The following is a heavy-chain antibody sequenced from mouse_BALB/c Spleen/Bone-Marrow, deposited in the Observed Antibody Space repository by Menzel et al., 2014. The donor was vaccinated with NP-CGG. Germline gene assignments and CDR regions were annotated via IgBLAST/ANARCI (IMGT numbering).Heavy chain of an antibody. Sequence: DVQLQESGGGLVKPGGSLKLSCAASGSTFSDYYMYWVRRTPEKRLEWVATISDGGSHTYYPDSVKGRFTISRDNAKNNLYLQMSSLKSEDTAMYYCARVLRPHYYAMDYWGQGTSVTVSS. D-gene: IGHD1-2*01. J-gene: IGHJ4*01. CDR2: ISDGGSHT. CDR1: GSTFSDYY. V-gene: IGHV5-4*02. CDR3: ARVLRPHYYAMDY.